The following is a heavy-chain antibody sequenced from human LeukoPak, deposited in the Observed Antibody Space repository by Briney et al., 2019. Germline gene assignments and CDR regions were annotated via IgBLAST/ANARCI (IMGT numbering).Heavy chain of an antibody. J-gene: IGHJ3*02. CDR2: ITATSLHI. CDR1: GVTFSGYS. V-gene: IGHV3-21*01. CDR3: ARVRSVGGNPHAFNI. D-gene: IGHD4-23*01. Sequence: GGSLSLSVAASGVTFSGYSMNWVRQAPGKGLEWVSAITATSLHIYYADSVKGRFTISRDNAKNSLSLQMNSLRVEDTALYYCARVRSVGGNPHAFNIWGQGTMVTVSS.